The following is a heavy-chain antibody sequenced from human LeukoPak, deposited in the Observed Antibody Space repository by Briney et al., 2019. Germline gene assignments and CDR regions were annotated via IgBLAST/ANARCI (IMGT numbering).Heavy chain of an antibody. CDR1: GGSLSTSNYY. D-gene: IGHD3-10*01. CDR3: ARDSGTTGEVKFDP. CDR2: NFYSGST. V-gene: IGHV4-39*07. Sequence: SETLSLTCTVSGGSLSTSNYYWGWLRQPPGKGLEWFGNNFYSGSTYYSPSLKSRVTISVETSKNQFSLNLSSVTAADTAVYYCARDSGTTGEVKFDPWGQGTLVTVSS. J-gene: IGHJ5*02.